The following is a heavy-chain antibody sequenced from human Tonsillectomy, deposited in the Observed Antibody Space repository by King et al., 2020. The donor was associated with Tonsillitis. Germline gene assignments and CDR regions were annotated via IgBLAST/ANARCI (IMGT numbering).Heavy chain of an antibody. CDR1: GFIFSDHW. J-gene: IGHJ6*04. CDR3: ARALAV. V-gene: IGHV3-7*03. Sequence: VQLVESGGGWVQPGGSLRLSCAGSGFIFSDHWMHWVRQAPGKGLEWVANINQDGSKIFYVGSVKGRFTISSDNAKNSLYLQMNSLGAEDTAVYYCARALAVWGKGTTVTVSS. CDR2: INQDGSKI.